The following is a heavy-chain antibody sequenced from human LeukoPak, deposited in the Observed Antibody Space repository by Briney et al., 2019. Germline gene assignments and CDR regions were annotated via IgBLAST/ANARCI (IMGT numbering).Heavy chain of an antibody. CDR2: ISYDGNNK. D-gene: IGHD6-19*01. J-gene: IGHJ4*02. Sequence: GGSLRLSCAASGFTFSSYGMHWVRQAPGKGLEWVAVISYDGNNKYYADSVKGRFTISRDNSKNTLYLQMNSLRAEDTAVYYCTKELSGSFSSGWTSEPFDYWGQGTLVTVSS. CDR1: GFTFSSYG. CDR3: TKELSGSFSSGWTSEPFDY. V-gene: IGHV3-30*18.